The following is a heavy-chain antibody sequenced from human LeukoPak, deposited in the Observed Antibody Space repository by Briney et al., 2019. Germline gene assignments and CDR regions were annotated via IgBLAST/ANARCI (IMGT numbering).Heavy chain of an antibody. CDR2: INHSGST. J-gene: IGHJ4*02. V-gene: IGHV4-34*01. Sequence: SETLSLTCAVYGGSFSGYYWSWIRQPPGKGLEWIGEINHSGSTNYNPSLKSRVTISVDTSKNQFSLKLSSVTAADTAVYYCARLIGGGASIVVVTNYYFDYWGQGTLVTVSS. D-gene: IGHD3-22*01. CDR3: ARLIGGGASIVVVTNYYFDY. CDR1: GGSFSGYY.